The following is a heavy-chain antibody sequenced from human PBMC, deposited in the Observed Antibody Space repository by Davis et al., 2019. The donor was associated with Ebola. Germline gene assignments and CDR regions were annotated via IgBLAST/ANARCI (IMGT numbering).Heavy chain of an antibody. J-gene: IGHJ6*02. V-gene: IGHV1-18*01. Sequence: ASVKVSCKASGYTFTSYGISWVRQAPGQGLEWMGWISAYNGNTNYAQKLQGRVTMTTDTSTSTAYMELRSLRSDDTAVYYCARGSRDYSKRIYYYYYYGMDVWGQGTTVTVSS. CDR2: ISAYNGNT. CDR1: GYTFTSYG. CDR3: ARGSRDYSKRIYYYYYYGMDV. D-gene: IGHD4-11*01.